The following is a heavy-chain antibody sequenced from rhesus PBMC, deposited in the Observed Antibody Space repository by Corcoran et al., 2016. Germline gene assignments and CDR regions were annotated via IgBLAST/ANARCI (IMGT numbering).Heavy chain of an antibody. CDR3: ARNLGY. J-gene: IGHJ4*01. Sequence: QVQLQESGPGMVKPSETLSLTCAVSGGSISSGYYYWTWIRQSPGKGLEWIGGIYRNNDSTTYTPARKRRVIISKDASENQFSLRLNSVTAADTAVYFCARNLGYWGQGVLVTVSS. CDR2: IYRNNDST. CDR1: GGSISSGYYY. V-gene: IGHV4S12*01.